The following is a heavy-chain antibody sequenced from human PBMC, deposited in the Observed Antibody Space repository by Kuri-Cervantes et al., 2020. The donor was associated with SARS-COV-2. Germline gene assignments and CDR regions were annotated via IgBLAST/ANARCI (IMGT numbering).Heavy chain of an antibody. CDR1: GLTFSSYW. D-gene: IGHD5-18*01. J-gene: IGHJ6*02. CDR2: INSDGSST. CDR3: ARDKRGYSYGPYYYYGMDV. Sequence: GESLKISCAASGLTFSSYWMHWVRQAPGKGLVWVSRINSDGSSTSYADSVKGRFTISRDNAKNSLYLQMNSLRAEDTAVYYCARDKRGYSYGPYYYYGMDVWGQGTTVTVSS. V-gene: IGHV3-74*01.